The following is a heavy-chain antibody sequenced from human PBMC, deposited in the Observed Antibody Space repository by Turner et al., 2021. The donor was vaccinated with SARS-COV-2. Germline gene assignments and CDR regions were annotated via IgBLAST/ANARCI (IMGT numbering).Heavy chain of an antibody. D-gene: IGHD2-2*01. CDR2: INPEDGET. J-gene: IGHJ5*02. CDR1: GDTLTELS. V-gene: IGHV1-24*01. Sequence: QVQLVQSGAEVNKPGASVKVSCKVSGDTLTELSMYWVRQAPGKGLGWMGGINPEDGETIYAQNFQGRVTMTADKSTDTAYMELSSLRSEDTAVYYCATGYQLRVNWFDPWGQGTLVTVSS. CDR3: ATGYQLRVNWFDP.